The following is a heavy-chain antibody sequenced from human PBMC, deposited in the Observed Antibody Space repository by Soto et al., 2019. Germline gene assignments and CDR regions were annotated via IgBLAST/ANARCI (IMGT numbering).Heavy chain of an antibody. CDR1: GFTFSSYA. D-gene: IGHD3-10*01. V-gene: IGHV3-30-3*01. CDR2: ISYDGSNK. Sequence: QVQLVESGGGVVQPGRSLRLSCAASGFTFSSYAMHWVRQAPGKGLEWVAVISYDGSNKYYADSVKGRFTISRDNSKNTLYLQMNSLRAEDTAVYYCARGRDYYGSGSPGGNWFDPWGQGTLVTVSS. CDR3: ARGRDYYGSGSPGGNWFDP. J-gene: IGHJ5*02.